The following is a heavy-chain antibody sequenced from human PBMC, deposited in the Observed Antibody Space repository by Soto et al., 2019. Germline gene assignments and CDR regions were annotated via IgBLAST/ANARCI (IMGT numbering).Heavy chain of an antibody. CDR2: IWYDGSNK. V-gene: IGHV3-33*01. CDR1: GFTFSSYG. Sequence: QVQLVESGGGVVQPGRSLRLSCAASGFTFSSYGMHWVRQAPGKGLEWVAVIWYDGSNKYYADSVKGRFAISRDNSKNPKNLQINSLIAEDTAVYYGARDQGDYGSGSYPYYYYYDGMDVWGQGPTVTVSS. D-gene: IGHD3-10*01. CDR3: ARDQGDYGSGSYPYYYYYDGMDV. J-gene: IGHJ6*02.